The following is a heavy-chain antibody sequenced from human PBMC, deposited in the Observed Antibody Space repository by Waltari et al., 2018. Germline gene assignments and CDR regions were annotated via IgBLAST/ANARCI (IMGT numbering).Heavy chain of an antibody. CDR3: ARDGLGGRWAEDYFDY. Sequence: QVQLVESGGGVVQPGRSLRLACTASGFIFISYGMHWVGQDPGKGLGGVAVIWYDGRNIYYADSVKGRFTISRDNSRNTLYLQMNSLRADDTAVYYCARDGLGGRWAEDYFDYWGQGTLVTVSS. D-gene: IGHD3-16*01. CDR1: GFIFISYG. V-gene: IGHV3-33*01. CDR2: IWYDGRNI. J-gene: IGHJ4*02.